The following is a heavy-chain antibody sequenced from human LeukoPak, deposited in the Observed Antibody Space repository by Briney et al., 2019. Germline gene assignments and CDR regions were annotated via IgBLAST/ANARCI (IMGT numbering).Heavy chain of an antibody. D-gene: IGHD3-10*01. Sequence: SETLSLTCAVYGGSFSGYYWSWIRQPPGKGLEWIGEINHSGSTNYNPSLKSRVTISVDTSKNQFSLKLSSVTAADTAVYYCARSPHYYGSGSYFYWGQGTLVTVSS. V-gene: IGHV4-34*01. CDR2: INHSGST. CDR1: GGSFSGYY. J-gene: IGHJ4*02. CDR3: ARSPHYYGSGSYFY.